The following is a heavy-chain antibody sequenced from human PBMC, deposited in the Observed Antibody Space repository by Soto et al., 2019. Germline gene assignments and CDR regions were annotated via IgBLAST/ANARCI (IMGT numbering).Heavy chain of an antibody. V-gene: IGHV1-69*13. CDR2: IIPIFGTA. J-gene: IGHJ5*02. Sequence: GASVKVSCKASGGTFSSYAISWVRQAPGQGLEWMGGIIPIFGTANYAQKFQGRVTITADESTSTAYMGLSSLRSEDTAVYYCARDGSYCSGGSCYNWFDPWGQGTLVTVSS. D-gene: IGHD2-15*01. CDR1: GGTFSSYA. CDR3: ARDGSYCSGGSCYNWFDP.